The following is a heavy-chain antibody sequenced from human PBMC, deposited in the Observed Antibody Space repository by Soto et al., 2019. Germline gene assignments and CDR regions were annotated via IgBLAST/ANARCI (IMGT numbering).Heavy chain of an antibody. Sequence: GGSLRLSCSASGFTFNIYAMHWVRQAPGKGPEFVASISGNGDRTDYADSVKDRFTISRDNSKNTLYLQMTSMRAEDKAVYYCVKLSSGTYSPWGQXTLVTVSS. D-gene: IGHD1-26*01. CDR1: GFTFNIYA. CDR3: VKLSSGTYSP. CDR2: ISGNGDRT. V-gene: IGHV3-64D*08. J-gene: IGHJ5*02.